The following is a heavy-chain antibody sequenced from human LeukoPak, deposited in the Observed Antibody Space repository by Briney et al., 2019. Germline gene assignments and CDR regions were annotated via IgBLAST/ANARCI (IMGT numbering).Heavy chain of an antibody. CDR3: ARARPKLDSSGYSDY. V-gene: IGHV1-46*01. CDR2: INPSGGST. Sequence: GPVKVSCKASGYTFTSYYMHWVRQAPGQGLEWMGIINPSGGSTSYAQKFQGRVTMTRDTSTSTVYMELSSLRSEDTAVYYCARARPKLDSSGYSDYWGQGTLVTVSS. D-gene: IGHD3-22*01. J-gene: IGHJ4*02. CDR1: GYTFTSYY.